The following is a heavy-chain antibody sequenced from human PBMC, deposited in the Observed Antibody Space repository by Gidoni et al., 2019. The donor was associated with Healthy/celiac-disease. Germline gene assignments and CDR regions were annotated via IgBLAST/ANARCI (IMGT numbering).Heavy chain of an antibody. J-gene: IGHJ6*02. D-gene: IGHD3-10*01. Sequence: QVQLQESGPGLVKPSETLSLTCTVSGGSISSYYWSWIRQPPGKGLEWIGYIYYSGSTNYNPSLKSRVTTSVDTSKNQFSLKLSSVTAADTAVYYCAREYYGSGSYSYYGMDVWGQGTTVTVSS. CDR3: AREYYGSGSYSYYGMDV. CDR1: GGSISSYY. CDR2: IYYSGST. V-gene: IGHV4-59*01.